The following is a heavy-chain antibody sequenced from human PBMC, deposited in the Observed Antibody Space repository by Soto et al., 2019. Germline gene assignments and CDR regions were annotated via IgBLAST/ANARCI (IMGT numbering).Heavy chain of an antibody. CDR2: MNPNSGNT. CDR3: AREKTSFGVDI. Sequence: QVQLVQSGAEVKKPGASVKVSCKASGYTFTSYDINWVRQATGQGLEWMGWMNPNSGNTGYAQKFQGRVPMTRNTTISTGYMELSSLRSEDKDVYYCAREKTSFGVDICGQGTTVTVSS. CDR1: GYTFTSYD. J-gene: IGHJ6*02. V-gene: IGHV1-8*01.